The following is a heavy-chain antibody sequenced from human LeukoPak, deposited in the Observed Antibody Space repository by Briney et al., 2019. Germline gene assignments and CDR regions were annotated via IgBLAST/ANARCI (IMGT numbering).Heavy chain of an antibody. Sequence: GGSLRLSCAASGFTFSSYSMNWVRQAPGKGLEWVSSISSSSSYIYYADSVKGRFTISRDNAKNSLYLQMNSLRAEDTAVYYCARDFEYSSSGNWFDPWGQGTLVTVSS. CDR2: ISSSSSYI. CDR1: GFTFSSYS. D-gene: IGHD6-6*01. J-gene: IGHJ5*02. CDR3: ARDFEYSSSGNWFDP. V-gene: IGHV3-21*01.